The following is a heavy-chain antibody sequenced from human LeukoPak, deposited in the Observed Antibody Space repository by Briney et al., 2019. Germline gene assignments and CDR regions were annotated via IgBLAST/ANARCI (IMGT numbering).Heavy chain of an antibody. V-gene: IGHV3-7*01. Sequence: QPGGSLRLSCAASGFTFSSYWMSWVRQAPGKGLEWVANIKQDGSEKYYVDSVKGRFTISRDNAKNSLYLQMNSLRAEDTAVYYSARGFYTYYDFWSTVTSYYFDYWGQGTLVTVSS. CDR3: ARGFYTYYDFWSTVTSYYFDY. D-gene: IGHD3-3*01. J-gene: IGHJ4*02. CDR1: GFTFSSYW. CDR2: IKQDGSEK.